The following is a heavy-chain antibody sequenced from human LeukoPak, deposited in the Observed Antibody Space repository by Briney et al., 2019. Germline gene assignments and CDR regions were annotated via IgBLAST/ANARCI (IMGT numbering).Heavy chain of an antibody. CDR3: ARVGTGYSSGSVDY. D-gene: IGHD6-19*01. CDR2: IYTSGST. V-gene: IGHV4-4*07. J-gene: IGHJ4*02. Sequence: SETLSLTCTVSGGSISSYYWSWIRQPAGKGLEWIGRIYTSGSTNYNPSLKSRVTMSVDTSKNQFSLKLSSVTAADTAVYYCARVGTGYSSGSVDYWGQGTLVTVSS. CDR1: GGSISSYY.